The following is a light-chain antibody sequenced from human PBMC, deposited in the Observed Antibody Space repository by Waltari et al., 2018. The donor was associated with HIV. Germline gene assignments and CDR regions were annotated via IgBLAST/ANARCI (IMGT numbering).Light chain of an antibody. CDR1: QRIGSY. V-gene: IGKV1-9*01. J-gene: IGKJ2*01. Sequence: DIQLTKSPSFLSAPVGDRVTITCRASQRIGSYLAWYQQKPGKAPKLLIYAASTLQSGVPSRFSGSGSGTEFTLTISSLQPEDFATYYCQQLNSYPRYTFGQGTKLEIK. CDR2: AAS. CDR3: QQLNSYPRYT.